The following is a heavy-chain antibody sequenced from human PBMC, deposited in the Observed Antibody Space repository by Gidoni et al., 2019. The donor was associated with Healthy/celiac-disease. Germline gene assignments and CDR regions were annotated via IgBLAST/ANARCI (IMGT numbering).Heavy chain of an antibody. J-gene: IGHJ4*02. D-gene: IGHD4-17*01. V-gene: IGHV3-23*01. CDR2: ISGSGGST. CDR1: AFTFSSYA. CDR3: AKDLDYGDYGGYFDY. Sequence: EVQLLESGGGLVQPGGSLRLSCAASAFTFSSYAMSWVRQAPGKGLEWVSAISGSGGSTYYADSVKGRFTISRDNSKNTLYLQMNSLRAEDTAVYYCAKDLDYGDYGGYFDYWGQGTLVTVSS.